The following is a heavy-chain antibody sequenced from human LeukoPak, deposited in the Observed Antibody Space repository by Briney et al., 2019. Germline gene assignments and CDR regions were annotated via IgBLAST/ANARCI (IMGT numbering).Heavy chain of an antibody. CDR1: GFTFNKYA. CDR2: ISANGHNT. J-gene: IGHJ4*01. Sequence: GGSLRLSCAASGFTFNKYAMTWVRQAPGKGLEWVSVISANGHNTYYVDPVKGRFTISRDNFKNMMYLQMDSLRVEDTAVYYCTLRTDYWGQGILVSVSS. CDR3: TLRTDY. V-gene: IGHV3-23*01.